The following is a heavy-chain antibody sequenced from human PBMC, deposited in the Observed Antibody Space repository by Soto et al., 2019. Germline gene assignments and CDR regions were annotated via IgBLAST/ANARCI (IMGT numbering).Heavy chain of an antibody. V-gene: IGHV3-7*04. CDR3: ARVALSGSGIRLFDY. CDR1: GFSFSTYW. D-gene: IGHD3-10*01. J-gene: IGHJ4*02. CDR2: IDQGGGEK. Sequence: EVQLVESGGGLVQPGGSLRLSCAASGFSFSTYWMAWVRQAPGKGLEWVANIDQGGGEKYYVDSVRGRFTISRDNAKNSLYLQMNSLRAEDTAMYYCARVALSGSGIRLFDYWGQGTLVTVSS.